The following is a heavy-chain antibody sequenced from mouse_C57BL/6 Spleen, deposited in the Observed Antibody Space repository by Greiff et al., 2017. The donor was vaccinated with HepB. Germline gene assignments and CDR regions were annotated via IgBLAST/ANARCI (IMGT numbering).Heavy chain of an antibody. CDR3: ARILRND. J-gene: IGHJ2*01. Sequence: VQLQQPGAELVKPGASVKLSCKASGYTFTSYWMQWVKQRPGQGLEWIGEIDPSDSYTNYNQKFKGKATLTVDTSSSTAYMQLSSLTSEDSAVYYCARILRNDWGQGTTLTVSS. CDR2: IDPSDSYT. CDR1: GYTFTSYW. D-gene: IGHD1-1*01. V-gene: IGHV1-50*01.